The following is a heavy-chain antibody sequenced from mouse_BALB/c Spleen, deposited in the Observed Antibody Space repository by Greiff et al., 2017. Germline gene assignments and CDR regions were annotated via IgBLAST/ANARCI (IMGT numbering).Heavy chain of an antibody. CDR2: INPSTGYT. Sequence: QVQLQQSGAELAKPGASVKMSCKASGYTFTSYWMHWVKQRPGQGLEWIGYINPSTGYTEYNQKFKDKATLTADKSSSTAYMQLSSLTSEDSAVYYCARPFYAMDYWGQGTSVTVSS. CDR3: ARPFYAMDY. CDR1: GYTFTSYW. J-gene: IGHJ4*01. V-gene: IGHV1-7*01.